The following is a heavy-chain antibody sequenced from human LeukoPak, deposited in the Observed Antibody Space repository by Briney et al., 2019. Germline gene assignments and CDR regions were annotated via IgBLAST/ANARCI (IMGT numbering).Heavy chain of an antibody. CDR1: GFTFSSYW. Sequence: GGSVRLSCAASGFTFSSYWMTWVRQAPGKGLEWVATIKHDGSEDYYLDSVKGRFTISRDNAKSSMWLQMSSLRAEDTAVYYCGRDQTPFYWGQGSLVTVSS. D-gene: IGHD2-15*01. V-gene: IGHV3-7*01. CDR3: GRDQTPFY. CDR2: IKHDGSED. J-gene: IGHJ4*02.